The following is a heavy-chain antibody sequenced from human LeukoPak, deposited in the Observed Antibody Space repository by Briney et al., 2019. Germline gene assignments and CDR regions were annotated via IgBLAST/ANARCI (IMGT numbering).Heavy chain of an antibody. CDR2: INGDGTRT. CDR1: GFTFSAFW. J-gene: IGHJ3*02. Sequence: GGSLRLSCAASGFTFSAFWMQWVRQVPGRGLVWVSRINGDGTRTEYADSVKGRFAISRDNAKNALYLQMTSLRAEDTAVYYCTFSCYGDHLGVDAFDIWGQGTMVTVSS. V-gene: IGHV3-74*03. D-gene: IGHD4-17*01. CDR3: TFSCYGDHLGVDAFDI.